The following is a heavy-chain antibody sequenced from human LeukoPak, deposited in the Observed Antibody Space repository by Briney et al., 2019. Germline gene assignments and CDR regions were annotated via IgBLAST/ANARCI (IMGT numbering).Heavy chain of an antibody. CDR1: GFTFSFYG. J-gene: IGHJ4*02. CDR3: AKTSDQLLYSKFDF. D-gene: IGHD2/OR15-2a*01. V-gene: IGHV3-30*02. Sequence: GESLRLSCATSGFTFSFYGMHWVRQAPGKGLEGVAFLQYDGSYKLYADSVQGRFSISRDNSKNTLFLQMNSLRAEDTAVYYCAKTSDQLLYSKFDFWGQGTLVTVSS. CDR2: LQYDGSYK.